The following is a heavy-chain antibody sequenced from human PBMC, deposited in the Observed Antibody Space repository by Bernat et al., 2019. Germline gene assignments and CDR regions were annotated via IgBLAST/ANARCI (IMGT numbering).Heavy chain of an antibody. CDR1: GFSLSNARMG. D-gene: IGHD4-23*01. J-gene: IGHJ3*02. CDR3: ARIYTWGLRWSRTRAFDI. CDR2: IFSNDEK. Sequence: QITLKESGPVLVKPTETLTLTCTVSGFSLSNARMGVSWIRQPPGKALEWLAHIFSNDEKSYSTSLKSRLTISKDTSKSQVVLTMTNMDPVDTATYYCARIYTWGLRWSRTRAFDIWGQGTMVTVSS. V-gene: IGHV2-26*01.